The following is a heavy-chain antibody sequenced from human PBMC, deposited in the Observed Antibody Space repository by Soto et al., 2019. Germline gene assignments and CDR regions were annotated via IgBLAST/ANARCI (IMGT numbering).Heavy chain of an antibody. J-gene: IGHJ4*02. CDR3: ARLPYSSGWFVDY. Sequence: SETLSLTCTVSGGSISSSDYYWGWIRQPPGKGLEWIGHVFYSGTTYYSPSLKSRLTISVDTSQNQFSLNLFSVTAADTAVYFCARLPYSSGWFVDYWGQGTLVTVSS. D-gene: IGHD6-19*01. CDR1: GGSISSSDYY. CDR2: VFYSGTT. V-gene: IGHV4-39*01.